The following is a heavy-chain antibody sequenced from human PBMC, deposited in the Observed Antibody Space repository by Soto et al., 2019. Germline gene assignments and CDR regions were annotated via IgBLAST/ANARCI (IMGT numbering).Heavy chain of an antibody. D-gene: IGHD3-9*01. Sequence: SETLSLTCSVSGGSVSSGVYYWSWIRQPPGKGLELIGYISNSGSTDYNPSLTSRVAISLDTSRNQFSLKLRSVTAADTAVYFCARARYYDWCFDLWGLGTPVTVSS. V-gene: IGHV4-61*08. CDR3: ARARYYDWCFDL. CDR1: GGSVSSGVYY. CDR2: ISNSGST. J-gene: IGHJ4*02.